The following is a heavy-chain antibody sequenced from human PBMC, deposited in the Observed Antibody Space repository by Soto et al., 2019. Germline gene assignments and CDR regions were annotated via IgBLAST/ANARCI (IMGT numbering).Heavy chain of an antibody. CDR1: GFTFSRYS. J-gene: IGHJ4*02. D-gene: IGHD3-9*01. V-gene: IGHV3-21*01. Sequence: GGSLRLSCAASGFTFSRYSMNWVRQAPGKGLEWVSSISGSSSYIYYADSVKGRFTISRDNAKNSLYLQMNSLRAEDTAVYYCARSYDILTCYSGFDYWGQGTLVTVSS. CDR2: ISGSSSYI. CDR3: ARSYDILTCYSGFDY.